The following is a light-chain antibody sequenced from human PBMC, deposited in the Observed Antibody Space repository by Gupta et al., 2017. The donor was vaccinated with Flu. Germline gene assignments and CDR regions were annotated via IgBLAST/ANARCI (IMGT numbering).Light chain of an antibody. CDR3: QQDDSSPNT. J-gene: IGKJ1*01. Sequence: AIRMTQSPSSFSASTGDRVTITCRASQGISSYLAWYQQKPGKAPKLLIYAASTLQSGVPSRFSGSGSGTDFTLTISCLQSEDFATYYCQQDDSSPNTFGQGTKVEIK. CDR1: QGISSY. V-gene: IGKV1-8*01. CDR2: AAS.